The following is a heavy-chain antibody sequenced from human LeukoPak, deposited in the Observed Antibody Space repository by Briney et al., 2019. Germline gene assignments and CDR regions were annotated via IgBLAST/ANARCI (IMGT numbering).Heavy chain of an antibody. CDR3: ARDPKSGSPIPY. D-gene: IGHD1-26*01. V-gene: IGHV3-21*01. Sequence: PGGSLRLSCAASGFTFSSYSMNWVRQAPGKGLEWVSSISSSSSYIYYADSVKGRFTISRDNAKNSLYLQMNSLRAEDTAVYYCARDPKSGSPIPYWGQGTLVTVSS. J-gene: IGHJ4*02. CDR1: GFTFSSYS. CDR2: ISSSSSYI.